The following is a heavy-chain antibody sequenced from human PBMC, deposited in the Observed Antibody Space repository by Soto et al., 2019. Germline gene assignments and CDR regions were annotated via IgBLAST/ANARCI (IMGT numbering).Heavy chain of an antibody. V-gene: IGHV3-15*07. D-gene: IGHD2-8*02. Sequence: EVQLVESGGGLVKPGGSLRLSCAASGFTFSNAWMIWVRQAPWKGLEWVGRIKSKNDDGTTDYAAPVKGRFTISRDDSKNTLYLQMNSLKTEDTAVYYCATVRFNLLVIDWGQGTLVTVSS. CDR1: GFTFSNAW. CDR3: ATVRFNLLVID. J-gene: IGHJ4*02. CDR2: IKSKNDDGTT.